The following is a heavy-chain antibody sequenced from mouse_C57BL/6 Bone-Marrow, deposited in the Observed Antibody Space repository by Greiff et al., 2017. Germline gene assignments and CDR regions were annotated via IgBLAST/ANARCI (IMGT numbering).Heavy chain of an antibody. V-gene: IGHV5-17*01. CDR3: ARAMEDAMDY. CDR2: ISSGSSTI. CDR1: GFTFSDYG. Sequence: EVKVVESGGGLVKPGGSLKLSCAASGFTFSDYGMHWVRQAPEQGLEWVAYISSGSSTIYYADTVKGRFTISRDNAKNTLFLQMTSLRSEDTAMYDWARAMEDAMDYWGQGTSVTVSS. J-gene: IGHJ4*01.